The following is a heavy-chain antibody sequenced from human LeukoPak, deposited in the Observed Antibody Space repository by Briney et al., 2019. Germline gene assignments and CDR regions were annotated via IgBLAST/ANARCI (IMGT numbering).Heavy chain of an antibody. D-gene: IGHD3-10*01. J-gene: IGHJ5*02. CDR1: GFTFSSYD. V-gene: IGHV3-13*01. CDR2: VAGAGDT. Sequence: GGSLRLSCAASGFTFSSYDMHRVRQATGRGLELVSGVAGAGDTYYADSVKGRFTISRENGKNSLYLQMNSLRAGDTAVYYCARGGIRGVTWNWLDPWGQGTLVTVSS. CDR3: ARGGIRGVTWNWLDP.